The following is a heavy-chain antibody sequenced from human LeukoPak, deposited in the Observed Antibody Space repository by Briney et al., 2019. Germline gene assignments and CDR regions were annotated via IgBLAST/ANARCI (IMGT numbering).Heavy chain of an antibody. CDR2: INQDRSET. J-gene: IGHJ4*02. Sequence: GGSLRPSCAASGFILSNYWMTWVRQAPGKGLEWVAHINQDRSETYYVDSVKGRFTIARDNAKNSLYLQMNSLRAEDTAVYYCARDPSRGYNYGYGDYWGQGTLVIVS. CDR1: GFILSNYW. V-gene: IGHV3-7*01. CDR3: ARDPSRGYNYGYGDY. D-gene: IGHD5-18*01.